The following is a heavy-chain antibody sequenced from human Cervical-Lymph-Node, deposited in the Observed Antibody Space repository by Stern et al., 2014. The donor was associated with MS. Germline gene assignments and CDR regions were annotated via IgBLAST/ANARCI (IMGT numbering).Heavy chain of an antibody. CDR3: ARDPRGWLAIDN. V-gene: IGHV3-48*01. J-gene: IGHJ4*02. CDR2: VSGSRNTI. D-gene: IGHD5-12*01. Sequence: EVQLVESGGGLVQPGGSLRLSCTASGFTFSSHSMNWVRQAPGQGLEWISYVSGSRNTIYYADSVRSRFTISRDNAKNSLYLQMNSLRAENTAVYCCARDPRGWLAIDNWGQGTLVTVSS. CDR1: GFTFSSHS.